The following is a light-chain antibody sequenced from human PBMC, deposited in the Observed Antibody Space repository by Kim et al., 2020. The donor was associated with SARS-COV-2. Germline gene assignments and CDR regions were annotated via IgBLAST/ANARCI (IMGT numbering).Light chain of an antibody. CDR2: KAS. V-gene: IGKV1-5*03. CDR1: QSISSW. Sequence: DIQMTQSPSTLSASVEDRVTITCRASQSISSWLAWYQQKPGKAPKLLIYKASSLESGVPSRFSGSGSGTDFTLTISSLQPDDFATYYCQHYNSYPWTFGQGTKVEIK. CDR3: QHYNSYPWT. J-gene: IGKJ1*01.